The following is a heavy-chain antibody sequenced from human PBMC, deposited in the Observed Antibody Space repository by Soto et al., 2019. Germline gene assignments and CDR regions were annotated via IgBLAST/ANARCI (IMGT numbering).Heavy chain of an antibody. Sequence: QVQLQESGPGLVMPSQTLSLTCSVSGASISSGGYYWTWIRQIPGKDLEWIGYIYYRDTTYFNPSLRGRLAMSIDASKSQFSLRLTPVLVADTAVYYCARGNDYGGYFDSWGQGTLVTVSS. J-gene: IGHJ4*03. V-gene: IGHV4-31*03. CDR3: ARGNDYGGYFDS. D-gene: IGHD1-1*01. CDR1: GASISSGGYY. CDR2: IYYRDTT.